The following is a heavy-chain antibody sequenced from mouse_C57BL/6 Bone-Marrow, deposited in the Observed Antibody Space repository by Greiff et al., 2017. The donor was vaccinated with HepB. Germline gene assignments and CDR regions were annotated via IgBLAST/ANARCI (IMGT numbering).Heavy chain of an antibody. CDR3: ASFNWGFAY. V-gene: IGHV2-6*01. J-gene: IGHJ3*01. CDR2: IWGVGST. D-gene: IGHD4-1*01. CDR1: GFSLTSYG. Sequence: VKLQESGPGLVAPSQSLSITCTVSGFSLTSYGVDWVRQSPGKGLEWLGVIWGVGSTNYNSALKSRLSISKYNSKSQVFLKMNSLQTDDTAMYYCASFNWGFAYWGQGTLVTVSA.